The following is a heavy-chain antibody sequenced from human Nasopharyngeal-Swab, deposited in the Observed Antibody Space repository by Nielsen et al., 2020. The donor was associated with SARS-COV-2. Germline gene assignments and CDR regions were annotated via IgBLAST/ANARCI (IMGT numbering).Heavy chain of an antibody. J-gene: IGHJ6*02. CDR3: ARDNWKAAVENYYYGMDV. V-gene: IGHV1-69*01. D-gene: IGHD1-1*01. CDR2: IIPIFGAA. Sequence: WVRQAPGQGLKWMGGIIPIFGAANYAQKFQGRVTITADESTSTAYMELSSLRSEDTAVYYCARDNWKAAVENYYYGMDVWGQGTTVTVSS.